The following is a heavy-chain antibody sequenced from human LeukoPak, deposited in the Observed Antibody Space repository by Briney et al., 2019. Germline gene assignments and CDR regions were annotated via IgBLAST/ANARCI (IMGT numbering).Heavy chain of an antibody. CDR2: ISYDGSNK. J-gene: IGHJ4*02. V-gene: IGHV3-30-3*01. D-gene: IGHD3-10*01. Sequence: GGSLRLSCAASGFTFSSYAMHWVRQAPGKGLEWVAVISYDGSNKYYADSVKGRFTISRDNSKNTLYLQMNSLRAEDTAVYYCARDRAMVRGVIIRYFDYWGQGTLVTVSS. CDR1: GFTFSSYA. CDR3: ARDRAMVRGVIIRYFDY.